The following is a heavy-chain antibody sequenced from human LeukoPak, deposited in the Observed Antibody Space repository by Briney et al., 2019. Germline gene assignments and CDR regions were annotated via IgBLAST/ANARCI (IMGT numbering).Heavy chain of an antibody. J-gene: IGHJ4*02. Sequence: SQTLSLTCAISGDSVSSNSAAWNWTRQSPSKGLKCLGRTYYRSKWYNDYAVSVKSRITINPDTSKNQFSLQLNSVTPEDTAVYYCARVGFYDSSGYLHYYFDYWGQGTLVTVSS. CDR2: TYYRSKWYN. CDR3: ARVGFYDSSGYLHYYFDY. CDR1: GDSVSSNSAA. D-gene: IGHD3-22*01. V-gene: IGHV6-1*01.